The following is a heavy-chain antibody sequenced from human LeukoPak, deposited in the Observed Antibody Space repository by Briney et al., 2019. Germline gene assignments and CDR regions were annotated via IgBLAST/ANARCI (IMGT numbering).Heavy chain of an antibody. D-gene: IGHD5-24*01. CDR1: GFPFSSYW. Sequence: PGGSLRLSCVASGFPFSSYWMTWVRQAPGKGLEWVANIKQDGSKKSYVDSVKGRLTICRDNAKNSLYLQMNSLRAEDTAIYYCTRVGYIDEGIDYWGQGTLVTVSS. CDR3: TRVGYIDEGIDY. J-gene: IGHJ4*02. CDR2: IKQDGSKK. V-gene: IGHV3-7*04.